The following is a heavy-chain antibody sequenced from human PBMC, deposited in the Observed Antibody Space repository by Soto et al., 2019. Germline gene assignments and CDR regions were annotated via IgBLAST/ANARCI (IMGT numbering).Heavy chain of an antibody. Sequence: GGSLRLSCAASGFTFSSYSMNWVRQAPGKGLEWVSYISSSSSTIYYADSVKGRFTISRDNAKNSLYLQMNSLRDEDTAVYYCAREDVLRFLEWSVLSMDVWGQGTTVTVSS. CDR2: ISSSSSTI. V-gene: IGHV3-48*02. D-gene: IGHD3-3*01. CDR3: AREDVLRFLEWSVLSMDV. J-gene: IGHJ6*02. CDR1: GFTFSSYS.